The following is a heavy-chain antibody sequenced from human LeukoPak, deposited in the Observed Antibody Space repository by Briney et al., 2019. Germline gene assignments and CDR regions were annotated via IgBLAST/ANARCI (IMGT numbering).Heavy chain of an antibody. V-gene: IGHV3-23*01. CDR3: AKCPSGLLYPGY. J-gene: IGHJ4*02. CDR2: ISGSGGST. Sequence: PGGSLRLSCAASGFTFSNAWMSWVRQAPGKGLEWVSAISGSGGSTYYADSVKGRFTISRDNSKNTLYLQMNSLRAEDTAVYYCAKCPSGLLYPGYWGQGTLVTVSS. D-gene: IGHD3-3*01. CDR1: GFTFSNAW.